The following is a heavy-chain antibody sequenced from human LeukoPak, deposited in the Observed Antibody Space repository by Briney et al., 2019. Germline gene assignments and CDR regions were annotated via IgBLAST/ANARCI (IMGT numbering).Heavy chain of an antibody. V-gene: IGHV3-23*01. CDR3: AKAKGWLQIFDY. Sequence: GGSLRLSCAASGFTFTNYAMSWVRQAPGKGLEWVSIISGSGGSTNYADSVKGRFIISRDNYDNTLYLQMNSLRAEDTAVYYCAKAKGWLQIFDYWGQGTLVTVSS. CDR1: GFTFTNYA. CDR2: ISGSGGST. J-gene: IGHJ4*02. D-gene: IGHD6-19*01.